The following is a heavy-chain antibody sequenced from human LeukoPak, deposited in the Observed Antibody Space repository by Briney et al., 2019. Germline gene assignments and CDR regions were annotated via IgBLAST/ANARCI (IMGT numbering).Heavy chain of an antibody. J-gene: IGHJ5*02. V-gene: IGHV4-4*09. CDR2: ISSSGTT. D-gene: IGHD6-13*01. CDR1: GGSFSGYY. Sequence: SETLSLTCAVYGGSFSGYYWSWIRQPPGKGLEWIGYISSSGTTKCNPSLKSRLTISVDTSKNQFSLKLTSVTAADTAVYYCARGQQWFDPWGQGTRVTVSS. CDR3: ARGQQWFDP.